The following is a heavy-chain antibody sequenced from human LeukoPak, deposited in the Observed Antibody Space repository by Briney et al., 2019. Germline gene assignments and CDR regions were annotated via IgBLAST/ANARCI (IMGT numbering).Heavy chain of an antibody. CDR3: ARGNGAFDI. V-gene: IGHV4-30-2*01. J-gene: IGHJ3*02. Sequence: SETLSLTCAVSGGSISSGGYSWSWIRQPPGKGLEWIGYIYHSGSTYYNPSLKSRVTISVDRSKNQFSLKLSSVTAAVTAVYYCARGNGAFDIWGQGTMVTVSS. CDR1: GGSISSGGYS. CDR2: IYHSGST. D-gene: IGHD2-8*01.